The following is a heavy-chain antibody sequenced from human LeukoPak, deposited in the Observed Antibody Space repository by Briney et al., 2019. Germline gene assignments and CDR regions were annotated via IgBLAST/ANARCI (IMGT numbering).Heavy chain of an antibody. J-gene: IGHJ4*02. Sequence: GGSLRLSCAASGFTFRSYYMNWVRQAPGKGLEWVSSISSSSSYKYYADSVKGRFTITRDNAKNSLYLQMNGVRAEDTAVYYCTRVGATTADYWGQGSLVTVAS. CDR1: GFTFRSYY. D-gene: IGHD5-12*01. CDR2: ISSSSSYK. CDR3: TRVGATTADY. V-gene: IGHV3-21*01.